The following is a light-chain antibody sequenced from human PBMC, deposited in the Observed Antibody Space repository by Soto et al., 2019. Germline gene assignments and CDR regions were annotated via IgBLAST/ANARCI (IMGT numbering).Light chain of an antibody. CDR1: NNEVCVYNY. Sequence: QSALTQPASGSGSPGQAITISCTGNNNEVCVYNYVSWYQQHPGKAPNFMIYDVSNRPSGVSNLFSGSKSGNTASLTISGLQAEDEADYYCSSYTTSNTRQIVFGTGTKVTVL. CDR2: DVS. J-gene: IGLJ1*01. CDR3: SSYTTSNTRQIV. V-gene: IGLV2-14*01.